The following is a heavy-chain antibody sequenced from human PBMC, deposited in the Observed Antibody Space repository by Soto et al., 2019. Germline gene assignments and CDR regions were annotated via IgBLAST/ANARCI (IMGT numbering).Heavy chain of an antibody. Sequence: GGSLRLSCAASGFTFSSYAMSWVRQAPGKGLEWVSAISGSGGSTYYADSVKGRFTISRDKSKNTLYLQMNSLRAEDTAVYYCAKLQGGFWSAPDYYYYYGMDVWGQGTTVTVSS. V-gene: IGHV3-23*01. CDR2: ISGSGGST. D-gene: IGHD3-3*01. J-gene: IGHJ6*02. CDR1: GFTFSSYA. CDR3: AKLQGGFWSAPDYYYYYGMDV.